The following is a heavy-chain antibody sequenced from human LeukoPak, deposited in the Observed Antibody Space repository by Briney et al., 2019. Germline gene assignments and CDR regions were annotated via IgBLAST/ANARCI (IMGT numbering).Heavy chain of an antibody. CDR1: GFTFSDYY. CDR3: PRDTSEASFDY. V-gene: IGHV3-23*01. CDR2: ISGSGGST. J-gene: IGHJ4*02. Sequence: GGSLRLSRAASGFTFSDYYMSWIRQAPGKGLEWVSAISGSGGSTYYAASVKGRFTISRDNSKNTLYLQMNGLRADDTAVYYCPRDTSEASFDYWGQGTLVIVSS.